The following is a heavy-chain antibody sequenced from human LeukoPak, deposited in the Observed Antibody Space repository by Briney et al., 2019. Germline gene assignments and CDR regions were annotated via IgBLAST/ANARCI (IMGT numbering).Heavy chain of an antibody. CDR2: INPSGGST. CDR3: ARVFGWYIDV. V-gene: IGHV1-46*01. D-gene: IGHD3-10*01. Sequence: ASVKVSCKASGYTFTSYYMHWVRQAPGRGLEWMGIINPSGGSTSYAQKFQGRVTMTRDMSTSTVYMELSSLRSEDTAVYYCARVFGWYIDVWGKGTTVTVSS. J-gene: IGHJ6*03. CDR1: GYTFTSYY.